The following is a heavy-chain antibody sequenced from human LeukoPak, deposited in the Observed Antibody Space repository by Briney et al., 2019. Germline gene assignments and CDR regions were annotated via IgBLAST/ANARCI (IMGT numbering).Heavy chain of an antibody. J-gene: IGHJ6*02. Sequence: SCKASGYTFNGYYMHWVRQAPGKGLEWVALIWYDGSNKYYADSVKGRFTISRDSSKNTLYLEMSSLRAEDTAVYFCARERTLYVSGSGYGMDVWGQGTTVTVSS. CDR1: GYTFNGYY. V-gene: IGHV3-33*01. D-gene: IGHD3-10*01. CDR2: IWYDGSNK. CDR3: ARERTLYVSGSGYGMDV.